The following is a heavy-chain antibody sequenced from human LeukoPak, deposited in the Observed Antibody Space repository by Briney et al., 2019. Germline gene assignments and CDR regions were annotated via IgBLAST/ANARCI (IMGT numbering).Heavy chain of an antibody. D-gene: IGHD1-7*01. CDR3: ARESELELRGAFDI. J-gene: IGHJ3*02. CDR1: GYTFTSYG. V-gene: IGHV1-18*01. Sequence: ASVKVSCKTSGYTFTSYGISWVRQAPGQELEWMGWISAYNGNTNYAQKLQGRVTMTTDTSTSTAYMELRSLRSDDTAVYYCARESELELRGAFDIWGQGTMVTVSS. CDR2: ISAYNGNT.